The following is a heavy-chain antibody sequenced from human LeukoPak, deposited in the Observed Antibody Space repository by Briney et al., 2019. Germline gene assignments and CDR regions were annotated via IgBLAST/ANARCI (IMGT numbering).Heavy chain of an antibody. CDR3: AGDALDIVGGRDLYFDN. V-gene: IGHV1-2*02. D-gene: IGHD1-26*01. Sequence: ASVKVSCKASGYSFTGYYIHWVRQAPGQRLEWMGWINPNSGDTKYAQKFQGRVTMTRDTSISTAYMEVSSLRSDDAAVYYCAGDALDIVGGRDLYFDNWGQGTLVTVSS. CDR1: GYSFTGYY. CDR2: INPNSGDT. J-gene: IGHJ4*02.